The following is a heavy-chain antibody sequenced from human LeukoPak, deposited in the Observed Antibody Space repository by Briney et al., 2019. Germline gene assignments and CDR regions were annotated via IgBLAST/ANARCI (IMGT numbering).Heavy chain of an antibody. Sequence: GGPLRLSCAGSGFISSDHHMDWARQAPGKGLEWVGRIKSKTDGGTTDYAAPVKGRFTISRDDSKNTLYLQMNSLKTEDTAVYYCTTPLISLLGRYYFDYWGQGTLVTVSS. D-gene: IGHD2-15*01. CDR1: GFISSDHH. J-gene: IGHJ4*02. CDR3: TTPLISLLGRYYFDY. V-gene: IGHV3-15*01. CDR2: IKSKTDGGTT.